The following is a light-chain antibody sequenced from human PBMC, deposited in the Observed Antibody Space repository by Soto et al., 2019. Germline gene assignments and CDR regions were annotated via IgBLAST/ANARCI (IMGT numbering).Light chain of an antibody. V-gene: IGKV1-5*03. J-gene: IGKJ1*01. CDR2: KSS. CDR1: QSISYW. CDR3: QQDNNYWT. Sequence: DIQMTQSPSTLSASVGDRVTITCRASQSISYWLSWYQQKPGKAPNLLIYKSSSLESGVPSRFSGNGSGTEFTLTISSLQPDDFATYFCQQDNNYWTFGQGTQVEIK.